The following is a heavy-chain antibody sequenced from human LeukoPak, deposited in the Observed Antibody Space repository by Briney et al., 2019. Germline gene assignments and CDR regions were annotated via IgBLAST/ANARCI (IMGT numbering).Heavy chain of an antibody. J-gene: IGHJ6*03. CDR2: IYYSGST. V-gene: IGHV4-59*01. CDR3: ARGARYHYYMDV. CDR1: GGSISSYY. D-gene: IGHD3-16*01. Sequence: SETLSLTCTVSGGSISSYYWSWIRQPPGKGLEWIGYIYYSGSTNYNPSLKSRVTISVDTSKNQFSLKLSSVTAADTAVYYCARGARYHYYMDVWGKGTTLSVS.